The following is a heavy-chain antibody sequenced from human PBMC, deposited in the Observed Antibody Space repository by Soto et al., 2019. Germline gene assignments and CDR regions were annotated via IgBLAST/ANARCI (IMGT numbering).Heavy chain of an antibody. D-gene: IGHD3-22*01. CDR2: IFHGGST. CDR3: ARPHYDSNTFYSFFDY. J-gene: IGHJ4*02. Sequence: SETLSLTCAVYDTSFSGYYWSWIRQPPGKGLEWIGEIFHGGSTDYSPSLKSRVTISVDTSKNQFSLELSSVTAADTAVYYCARPHYDSNTFYSFFDYWGQGTLVTVSS. CDR1: DTSFSGYY. V-gene: IGHV4-34*12.